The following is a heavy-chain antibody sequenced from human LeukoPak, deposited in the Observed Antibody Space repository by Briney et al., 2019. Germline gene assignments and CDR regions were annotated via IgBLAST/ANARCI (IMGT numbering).Heavy chain of an antibody. Sequence: SETLSLTCTVSGGSISSYYWSWIRQSPGKGLEWIGCIYNVGSTGNTHYNPSLKSRLTISEDTSKDQFSLRLSSVTAADTAVYYCARDFGAGSYRYGMDVWGQGTAVTVSS. V-gene: IGHV4-59*12. J-gene: IGHJ6*02. CDR1: GGSISSYY. D-gene: IGHD3-10*01. CDR3: ARDFGAGSYRYGMDV. CDR2: IYNVGSTGNT.